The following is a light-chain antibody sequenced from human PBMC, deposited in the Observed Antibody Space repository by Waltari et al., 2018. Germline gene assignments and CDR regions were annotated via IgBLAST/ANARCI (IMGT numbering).Light chain of an antibody. Sequence: EIVMTQSPATLSVSPGERATLSFRASQSISNNLAWYQQKPGQAPRLLIYRASTRATGIPARFSGSGSGTEFTLTISSLQSEDFAVYYCQQYNNWRAFGLGTRVEIK. CDR2: RAS. CDR3: QQYNNWRA. V-gene: IGKV3-15*01. J-gene: IGKJ1*01. CDR1: QSISNN.